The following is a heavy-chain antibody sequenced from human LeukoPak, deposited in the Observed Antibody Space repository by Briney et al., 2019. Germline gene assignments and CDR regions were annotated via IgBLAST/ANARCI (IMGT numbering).Heavy chain of an antibody. J-gene: IGHJ4*02. Sequence: SETLSLTCTVSGGSISSGTYYWSWIRQPAGKGLEWIGRIYTSGGTNYNPSLKSRVTISVDTSKNQFSLKLSSVTAADTAVYYCARGDYGDYFDYWGQGTLVTVSS. D-gene: IGHD4-17*01. CDR1: GGSISSGTYY. CDR2: IYTSGGT. V-gene: IGHV4-61*02. CDR3: ARGDYGDYFDY.